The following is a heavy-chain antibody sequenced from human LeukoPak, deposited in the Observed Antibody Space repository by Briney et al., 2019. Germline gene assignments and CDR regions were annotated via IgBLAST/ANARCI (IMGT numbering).Heavy chain of an antibody. D-gene: IGHD3-10*01. Sequence: GGSLRLSCAASGFTFRSYGMHWVRQAPGKGLEWVAFTRYDGNNKYYADSVKGRFTISRGNSKNTVYLQMNSLRAEDTAVYYCAKGAHYYGSGSHRRGHYFDSWGQGTLVTVSS. CDR1: GFTFRSYG. CDR2: TRYDGNNK. CDR3: AKGAHYYGSGSHRRGHYFDS. J-gene: IGHJ4*02. V-gene: IGHV3-30*02.